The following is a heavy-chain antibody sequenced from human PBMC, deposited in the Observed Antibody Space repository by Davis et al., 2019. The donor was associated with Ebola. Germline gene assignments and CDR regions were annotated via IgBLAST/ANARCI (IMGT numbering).Heavy chain of an antibody. D-gene: IGHD3-16*01. Sequence: AASVTVSCQASGYTFNRFGISWLRQAPGQGLEWMGWISPDNGNTNYAQNLQGRVTMTTDTSTRTVYMELRSLNSDDTAVYYCARTLYGGGFDPWGQGTLVTVSS. CDR3: ARTLYGGGFDP. V-gene: IGHV1-18*01. CDR1: GYTFNRFG. J-gene: IGHJ5*01. CDR2: ISPDNGNT.